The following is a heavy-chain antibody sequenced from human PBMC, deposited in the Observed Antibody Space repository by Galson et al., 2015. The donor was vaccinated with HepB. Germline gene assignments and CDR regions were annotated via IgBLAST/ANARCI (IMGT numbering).Heavy chain of an antibody. V-gene: IGHV3-7*03. J-gene: IGHJ1*01. D-gene: IGHD5-18*01. CDR1: GFSFSSYW. Sequence: SLRLSCAASGFSFSSYWMSWVRQAPGKGLEWVANIKQDGSMKYYVDSVKGRFAISRDNGKSSLYLQMHSLRAEDTTVYYCATSIDTAGEHWGQGTLVTVSS. CDR2: IKQDGSMK. CDR3: ATSIDTAGEH.